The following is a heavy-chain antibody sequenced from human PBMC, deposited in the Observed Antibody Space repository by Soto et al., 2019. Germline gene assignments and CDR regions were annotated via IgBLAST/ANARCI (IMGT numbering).Heavy chain of an antibody. V-gene: IGHV4-39*02. CDR3: ARDRVVKVLAVAGETYGMDV. J-gene: IGHJ6*02. D-gene: IGHD6-19*01. Sequence: TLSLTCTVSGGSISSSSYYWGWIRQPPGKGLEWIGSIYYSGSTYYNPSPKSRVTISVDTSKNQFSLKLSSVTAADTAVYYCARDRVVKVLAVAGETYGMDVWGQGTTVTVSS. CDR1: GGSISSSSYY. CDR2: IYYSGST.